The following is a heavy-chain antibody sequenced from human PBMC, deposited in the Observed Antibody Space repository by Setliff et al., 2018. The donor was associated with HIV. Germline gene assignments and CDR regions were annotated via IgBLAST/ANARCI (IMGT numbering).Heavy chain of an antibody. CDR3: ARRESYYDILTGPAFDAFDI. V-gene: IGHV4-61*09. D-gene: IGHD3-9*01. CDR2: IHTSGDT. J-gene: IGHJ3*02. CDR1: GGSISSRSYY. Sequence: TLSLTCSVSGGSISSRSYYWSWIRQPAGKGLEWIGHIHTSGDTDYRPSLNSRVTISIDTSKKQFSLKLSSVTAADTAMYYCARRESYYDILTGPAFDAFDIWCQGTMVTVSS.